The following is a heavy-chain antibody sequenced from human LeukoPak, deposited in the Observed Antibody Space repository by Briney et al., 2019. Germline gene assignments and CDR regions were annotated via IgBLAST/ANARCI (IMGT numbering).Heavy chain of an antibody. CDR2: TYYRSKWYN. J-gene: IGHJ4*02. CDR3: TRGAPVGSSREFDY. Sequence: SQTLSLTCDISGDSVSSNSDAWNWIRQSPLRGLEWLGRTYYRSKWYNDYTVSVKSRITSNPDTSKNHFSLQLNSVTPEDTAVYDWTRGAPVGSSREFDYWGQGTLVTVSS. D-gene: IGHD5-24*01. V-gene: IGHV6-1*01. CDR1: GDSVSSNSDA.